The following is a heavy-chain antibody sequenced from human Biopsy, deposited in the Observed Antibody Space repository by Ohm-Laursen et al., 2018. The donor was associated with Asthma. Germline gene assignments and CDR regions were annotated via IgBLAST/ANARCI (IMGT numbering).Heavy chain of an antibody. Sequence: PSQTLSLTCTVSGGSISNSNYYWGWIRQSPGKGLEWMGSISYTGSAYHNPSLKSRVTISVDTSKNHFSLKLSSVTAADTAVYYCARHWDWGSFFDYWGQGTPVTVSS. CDR2: ISYTGSA. J-gene: IGHJ4*02. CDR3: ARHWDWGSFFDY. CDR1: GGSISNSNYY. V-gene: IGHV4-39*01. D-gene: IGHD7-27*01.